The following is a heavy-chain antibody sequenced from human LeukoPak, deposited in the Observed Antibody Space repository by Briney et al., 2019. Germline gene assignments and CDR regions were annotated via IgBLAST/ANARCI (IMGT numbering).Heavy chain of an antibody. CDR3: AKDEGNWLGYYYGSGSYVDY. CDR2: IWYDGSNK. Sequence: PGGSLRLSCAASGFTFSSYGMHWVRQAPGKGLEWVAVIWYDGSNKYYADSVKGRFTISRDNSKNTLYLQMNSLRAEDTAVYYCAKDEGNWLGYYYGSGSYVDYWGQGTLVTVSS. D-gene: IGHD3-10*01. J-gene: IGHJ4*02. CDR1: GFTFSSYG. V-gene: IGHV3-30*02.